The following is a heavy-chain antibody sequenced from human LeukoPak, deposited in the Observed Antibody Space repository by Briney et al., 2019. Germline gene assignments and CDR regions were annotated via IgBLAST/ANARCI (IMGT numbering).Heavy chain of an antibody. CDR1: GVSISSYY. D-gene: IGHD6-19*01. CDR3: ASGSSGWYDFDY. V-gene: IGHV4-59*01. Sequence: SETLSLTCTVSGVSISSYYWSWIRQPPGKGLEWIGYIYYSGSTNYNPSLQSPVTISVDTSKNQFSLKLSSVTAADTAVYYCASGSSGWYDFDYWGQGTLVTVSS. CDR2: IYYSGST. J-gene: IGHJ4*02.